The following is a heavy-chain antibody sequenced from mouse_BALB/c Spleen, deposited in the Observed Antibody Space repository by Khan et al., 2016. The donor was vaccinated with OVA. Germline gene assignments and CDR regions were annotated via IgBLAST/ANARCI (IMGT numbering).Heavy chain of an antibody. CDR3: ARAYYRYDGYYAMDY. CDR2: IWGGGGT. CDR1: GFSLSRYN. J-gene: IGHJ4*01. Sequence: VQLVESGHGLVAPSQSLSITCTVSGFSLSRYNIHWVRQPPGKGLEWLGMIWGGGGTDYNSTLKSRLNIRKDNSKSQVLLQMNSLQTDDTAIYYCARAYYRYDGYYAMDYWGQGTSVTVSS. V-gene: IGHV2-6-4*01. D-gene: IGHD2-14*01.